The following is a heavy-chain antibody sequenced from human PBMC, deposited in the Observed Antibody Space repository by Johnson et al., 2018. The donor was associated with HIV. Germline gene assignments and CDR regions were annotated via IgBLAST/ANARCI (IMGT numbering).Heavy chain of an antibody. V-gene: IGHV3-20*04. CDR3: ARVMYGGSSKSAAFDI. CDR1: GFTFDDHG. Sequence: VQLVESGGGVVRPGGSLRLSCAASGFTFDDHGMSWVRQAPGKGLEWVSGINWNGGSTGYADSVKGRFPISRANAKHSLYLQMNSLRAGDTAVYYCARVMYGGSSKSAAFDIWGQGTMVTVSS. CDR2: INWNGGST. D-gene: IGHD1-26*01. J-gene: IGHJ3*02.